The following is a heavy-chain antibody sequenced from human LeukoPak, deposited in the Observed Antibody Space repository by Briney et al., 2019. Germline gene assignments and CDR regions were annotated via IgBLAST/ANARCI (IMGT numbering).Heavy chain of an antibody. CDR2: ISSSSSTI. CDR1: GFTFSSYS. CDR3: ASRRALYCSGGSCYSDYFDY. D-gene: IGHD2-15*01. J-gene: IGHJ4*02. Sequence: GGSLRLSCAASGFTFSSYSMNWVRQAPGKGLEWVSYISSSSSTIYYADSVKGRSTISRDNSKNTLYLQMNSLRAEDTAVYYCASRRALYCSGGSCYSDYFDYRGQGTLVTVSS. V-gene: IGHV3-48*01.